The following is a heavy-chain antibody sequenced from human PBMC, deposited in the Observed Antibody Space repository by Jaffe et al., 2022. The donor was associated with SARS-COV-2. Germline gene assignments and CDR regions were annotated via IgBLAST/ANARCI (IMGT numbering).Heavy chain of an antibody. J-gene: IGHJ6*02. D-gene: IGHD3-3*01. Sequence: QVQLVQSGAEVKKPGASVKVSCKASGYTFTSYDINWVRQATGQGLEWMGRMNPNSGNTGYAQKFQGRVTMTRNTSISTAYMELSSLRSEDTAVYYCARGGITIFGVSNSDYGMDVWGQGTTVTVSS. V-gene: IGHV1-8*01. CDR2: MNPNSGNT. CDR3: ARGGITIFGVSNSDYGMDV. CDR1: GYTFTSYD.